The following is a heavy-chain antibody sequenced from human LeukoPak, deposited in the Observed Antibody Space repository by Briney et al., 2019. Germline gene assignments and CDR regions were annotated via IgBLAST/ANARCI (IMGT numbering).Heavy chain of an antibody. D-gene: IGHD2-8*01. CDR2: IYNEGDT. Sequence: PGGSLRLSCAASGFTFSKAWMNWVRQAPGKGLEWVAVIYNEGDTYYADSVKGRFTISRDNSNLYLQMNSLRAEDTAVYYCARDRNGCCLDYWGQGALVTVSS. V-gene: IGHV3-66*01. J-gene: IGHJ4*02. CDR1: GFTFSKAW. CDR3: ARDRNGCCLDY.